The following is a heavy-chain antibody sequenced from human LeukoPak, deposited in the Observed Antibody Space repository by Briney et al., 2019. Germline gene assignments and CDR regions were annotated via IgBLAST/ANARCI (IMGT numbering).Heavy chain of an antibody. CDR3: ASVVAKYRSSYSWFDP. CDR2: ISAYNGNT. Sequence: ASVKVSCKASGYTFTSYGISCVRQAPGQGLEWMGWISAYNGNTNYAQKLQGRVTLTTDTSTSTAYMELRSLRSDDTAVYYCASVVAKYRSSYSWFDPWRQGTLVTVSS. V-gene: IGHV1-18*01. J-gene: IGHJ5*02. CDR1: GYTFTSYG. D-gene: IGHD6-13*01.